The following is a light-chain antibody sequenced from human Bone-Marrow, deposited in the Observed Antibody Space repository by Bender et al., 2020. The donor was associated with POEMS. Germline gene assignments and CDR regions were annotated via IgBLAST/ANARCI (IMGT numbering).Light chain of an antibody. V-gene: IGLV3-25*03. Sequence: YELTQPPSVSLSPGQTARITCSGDLLPKQYASWYQQKPCQAPVLLIYKDIERPSGIPERFSASTSGTTVTLTISGVREEDEAAYYCQSADSSGSSVMFGGGTKVTVL. CDR3: QSADSSGSSVM. CDR1: LLPKQY. CDR2: KDI. J-gene: IGLJ3*02.